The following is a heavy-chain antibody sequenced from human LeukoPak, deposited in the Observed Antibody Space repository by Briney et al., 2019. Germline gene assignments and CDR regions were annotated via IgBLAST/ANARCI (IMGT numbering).Heavy chain of an antibody. CDR3: ARAYSSSWYVSGKKDNWFDP. Sequence: PSETLSLTCTDSGGSISSSSYYWGWIRQPPGKGLEWIGSIYYSGSTYYNPSLKSRVTISVDTYKNQFSLKLSSVTAADTAVYYCARAYSSSWYVSGKKDNWFDPWGQGTLVTVSS. J-gene: IGHJ5*02. V-gene: IGHV4-39*01. CDR1: GGSISSSSYY. CDR2: IYYSGST. D-gene: IGHD6-13*01.